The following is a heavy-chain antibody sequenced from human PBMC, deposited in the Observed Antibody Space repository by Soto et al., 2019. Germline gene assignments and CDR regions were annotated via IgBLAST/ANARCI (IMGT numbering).Heavy chain of an antibody. Sequence: SETLSLTCTVSGGSISSYYWSWIRQPPGKGLEWIGYIYYSGSTNYNPSLKSRVTISVDTSKNQFSLKLSSVTAADTAVYYCARGSAAELGYYYGMDVWGQGTTVTVSS. CDR2: IYYSGST. D-gene: IGHD6-13*01. J-gene: IGHJ6*02. V-gene: IGHV4-59*01. CDR3: ARGSAAELGYYYGMDV. CDR1: GGSISSYY.